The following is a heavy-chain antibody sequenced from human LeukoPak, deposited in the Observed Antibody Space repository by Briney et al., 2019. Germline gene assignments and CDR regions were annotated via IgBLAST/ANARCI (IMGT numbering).Heavy chain of an antibody. Sequence: SETLSLTCTVSGGSVSSGSYYWSWIRQPPGKGLVWIGYIYYSGSTNYNPSLKSRVTISVDTSKNQFSLKLSSVTAADTAVYYCARFSIVVVPAAMKRDYYFDYWGQGTLVTVSS. CDR1: GGSVSSGSYY. CDR2: IYYSGST. CDR3: ARFSIVVVPAAMKRDYYFDY. J-gene: IGHJ4*02. D-gene: IGHD2-2*01. V-gene: IGHV4-61*01.